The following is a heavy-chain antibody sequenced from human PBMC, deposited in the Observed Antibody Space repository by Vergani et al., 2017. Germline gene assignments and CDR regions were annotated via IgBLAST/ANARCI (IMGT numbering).Heavy chain of an antibody. V-gene: IGHV3-7*03. CDR2: IKQDGSEK. CDR1: GFTFSSYW. D-gene: IGHD3-3*01. CDR3: ARVAGRFVNRHPDV. J-gene: IGHJ6*02. Sequence: EVQLVESGGGLVQPGGSLRLSCAASGFTFSSYWMSWVRQAPGKGLEWVANIKQDGSEKYYVDSVKGRFTISRDNAKNSLYLQMNSLRAEDTAVYYCARVAGRFVNRHPDVWGQGTTVTVSS.